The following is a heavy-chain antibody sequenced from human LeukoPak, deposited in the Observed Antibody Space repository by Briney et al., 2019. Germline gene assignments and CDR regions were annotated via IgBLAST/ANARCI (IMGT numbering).Heavy chain of an antibody. CDR2: IKSKTAGGTT. J-gene: IGHJ4*02. V-gene: IGHV3-15*01. Sequence: GGSLRLSCAASGFTFSSYAMHWVRQAPGKGLEWVGRIKSKTAGGTTDYAAPVKGRFTISRDDSKNTVYLQMNSLKTEDTAVYYCTTPRPPDYWGQGTLVTVSS. CDR1: GFTFSSYA. CDR3: TTPRPPDY.